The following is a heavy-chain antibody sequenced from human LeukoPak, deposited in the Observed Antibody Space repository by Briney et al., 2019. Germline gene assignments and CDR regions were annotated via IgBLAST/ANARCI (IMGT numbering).Heavy chain of an antibody. CDR3: ARVSVGATMLAYFDY. CDR1: GYTFTNYY. V-gene: IGHV1-46*01. D-gene: IGHD1-26*01. J-gene: IGHJ4*02. Sequence: ASVKVSCKASGYTFTNYYMHWVRQAPGQGLEWMGIINPSGGITNYAQKFQSRVTMTRDMSTSTVYMELSSLRSEDTAVYYCARVSVGATMLAYFDYWDQGTLITVSS. CDR2: INPSGGIT.